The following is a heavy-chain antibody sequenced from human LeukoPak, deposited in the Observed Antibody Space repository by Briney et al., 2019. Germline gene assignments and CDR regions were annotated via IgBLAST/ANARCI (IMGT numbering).Heavy chain of an antibody. V-gene: IGHV3-7*01. CDR2: IKQDGSEK. CDR3: ARDPPSADY. CDR1: GFTFNYAW. J-gene: IGHJ4*02. Sequence: GGSLRLSCAASGFTFNYAWMSWVRQAPGKGLEWVANIKQDGSEKYYVDSVKGRFTISRDNAKNSLYLQKNSLRAEDTAVYYCARDPPSADYWGQGTLVTVSS.